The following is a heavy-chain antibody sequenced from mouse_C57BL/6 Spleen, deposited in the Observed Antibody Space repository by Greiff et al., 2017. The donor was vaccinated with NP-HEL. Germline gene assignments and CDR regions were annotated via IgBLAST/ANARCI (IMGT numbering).Heavy chain of an antibody. CDR2: IDPSDSYT. V-gene: IGHV1-50*01. Sequence: QVQLQQSGAELVKPGASVKLSCKASGYTFTSYWMQWVKQRPGQGLEWIGEIDPSDSYTNYNQKFKGKATLTVDTSSSTAYMQLSSLTSEDSAVYYCASRGGYYYGSSSFYFDYWGQGTTLTVSS. J-gene: IGHJ2*01. D-gene: IGHD1-1*01. CDR3: ASRGGYYYGSSSFYFDY. CDR1: GYTFTSYW.